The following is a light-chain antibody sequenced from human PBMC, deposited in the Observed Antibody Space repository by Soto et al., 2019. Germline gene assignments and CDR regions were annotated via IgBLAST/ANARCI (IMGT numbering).Light chain of an antibody. CDR1: QSIARW. J-gene: IGKJ1*01. V-gene: IGKV1-5*01. Sequence: DIQMTQSPSTLSAFVGDRVTITCRPSQSIARWLAWYQQKPGTAPKLLIYDASTVVSGVPSRFSGSESGTEFNLTISSLQPEDIATXYCQQYNAYSTFGHGTRVEIK. CDR2: DAS. CDR3: QQYNAYST.